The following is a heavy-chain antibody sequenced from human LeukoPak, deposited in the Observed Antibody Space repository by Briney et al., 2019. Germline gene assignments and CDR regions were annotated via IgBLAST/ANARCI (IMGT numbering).Heavy chain of an antibody. CDR1: GFTFSSYA. V-gene: IGHV3-30*04. J-gene: IGHJ6*02. CDR2: ISYDGSNK. D-gene: IGHD5-24*01. Sequence: PGGSLRLAWAASGFTFSSYAMHWVRQAPGKRLEWVEVISYDGSNKYYADSVKGRFTISRDNSKNTMYLQMNSLRAEDTAVYYCARQKGRWLQLDYYGMDVWGQGTTVTVSS. CDR3: ARQKGRWLQLDYYGMDV.